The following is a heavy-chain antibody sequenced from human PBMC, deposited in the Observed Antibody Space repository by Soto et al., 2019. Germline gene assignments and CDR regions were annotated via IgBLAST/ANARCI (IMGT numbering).Heavy chain of an antibody. CDR2: ISYDGSNK. CDR1: GFTFSSYA. V-gene: IGHV3-30-3*01. Sequence: GGSLRLSCAASGFTFSSYAIHWVRQAPGKGLEWVAIISYDGSNKYYADSVKGRFTISRDNSKNTLYLQMSSLRAEDTAVYYCAKGVGATPYYGMDVWGQGTTVTVSS. J-gene: IGHJ6*02. D-gene: IGHD1-26*01. CDR3: AKGVGATPYYGMDV.